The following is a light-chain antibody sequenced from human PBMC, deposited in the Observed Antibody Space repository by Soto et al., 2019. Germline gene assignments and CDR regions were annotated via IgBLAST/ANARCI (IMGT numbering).Light chain of an antibody. CDR2: WAS. CDR1: QSVLYSSNNKNY. Sequence: DIVMTQSPDSLAVSLGESATINCKSSQSVLYSSNNKNYLAWYQQKPGQPPKLLIYWASTRESGVPDRFSGSGSGTDFTLTISSLQAEDVAVYDCQQYFSTPPKTFGQGTKVEIK. J-gene: IGKJ1*01. V-gene: IGKV4-1*01. CDR3: QQYFSTPPKT.